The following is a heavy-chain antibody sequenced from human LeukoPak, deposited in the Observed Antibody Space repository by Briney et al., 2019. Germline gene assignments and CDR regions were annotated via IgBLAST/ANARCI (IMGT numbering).Heavy chain of an antibody. V-gene: IGHV3-72*01. CDR3: ARALHYGFDY. D-gene: IGHD4-17*01. CDR2: SENKASSYTT. Sequence: EGSLRLSCATSGFTFSDHYMDWVRQAPGKGLEWVGRSENKASSYTTHYAASVKGRFTISRDASTNSVYLQMHSLKTEDTAVYYCARALHYGFDYWGQGTLVTVSS. CDR1: GFTFSDHY. J-gene: IGHJ4*02.